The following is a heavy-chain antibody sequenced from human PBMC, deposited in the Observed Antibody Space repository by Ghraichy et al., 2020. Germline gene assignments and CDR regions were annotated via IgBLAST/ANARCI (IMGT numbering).Heavy chain of an antibody. J-gene: IGHJ4*01. CDR1: GVTFSNSV. V-gene: IGHV1-69*10. D-gene: IGHD6-13*01. CDR3: ARGGQAAAGTHFFDY. CDR2: IIFGIA. Sequence: SVKVSCKASGVTFSNSVMSWVRQAPGQGLEWMGGIIFGIANYAQNFQGRVTIGADTSTNTVYMELSSLRSQDTARYYCARGGQAAAGTHFFDYWGHGTLVTVSS.